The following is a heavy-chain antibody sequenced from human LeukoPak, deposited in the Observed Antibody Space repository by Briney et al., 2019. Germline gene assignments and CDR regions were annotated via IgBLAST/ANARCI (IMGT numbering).Heavy chain of an antibody. CDR3: ARHVSSGRYNWFDP. D-gene: IGHD6-19*01. Sequence: SETLSLTCSVSGGSISSYYWSWIRQPPGKGLEWIGYIYYSGSANYNPSLKSRVTISADTSKNQFSLKLSSVTAADTAVYYCARHVSSGRYNWFDPWGQGTLVTVSS. J-gene: IGHJ5*02. CDR1: GGSISSYY. V-gene: IGHV4-59*08. CDR2: IYYSGSA.